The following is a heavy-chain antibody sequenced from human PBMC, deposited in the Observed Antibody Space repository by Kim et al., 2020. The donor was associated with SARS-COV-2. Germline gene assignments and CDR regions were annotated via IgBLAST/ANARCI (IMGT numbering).Heavy chain of an antibody. D-gene: IGHD1-26*01. Sequence: QDGSKNQYVDSVKGRFTISRDNARSSLYLQINSLRAEDTAVYYCTREWGYWGQGTLVTVSS. CDR3: TREWGY. J-gene: IGHJ4*02. V-gene: IGHV3-7*01. CDR2: QDGSKN.